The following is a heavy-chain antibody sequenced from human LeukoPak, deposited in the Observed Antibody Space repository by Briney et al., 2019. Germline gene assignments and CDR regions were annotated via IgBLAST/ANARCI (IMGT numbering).Heavy chain of an antibody. D-gene: IGHD3-22*01. CDR2: IKSKTDGGTT. V-gene: IGHV3-15*01. J-gene: IGHJ4*02. CDR3: TTFLIGYDSSGYLDY. Sequence: PGGSLRLSCAASGCTFSNAWMSWVRQAPGKGREWVGRIKSKTDGGTTDYAAPVKGRFTISRDDSKNTLYLQMNSLKTEDTAVYSCTTFLIGYDSSGYLDYWGQGTLVTVSS. CDR1: GCTFSNAW.